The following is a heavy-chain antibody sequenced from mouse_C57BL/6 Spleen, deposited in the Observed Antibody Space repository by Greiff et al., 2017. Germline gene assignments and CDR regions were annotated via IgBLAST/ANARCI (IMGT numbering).Heavy chain of an antibody. D-gene: IGHD2-4*01. CDR1: GYSFTSYY. Sequence: QVQLKQSGPELVKPGASVKISCKASGYSFTSYYIHWVKQRPGQGLEWIGWIYPGSGNTKYNEKFKGKATLTADTSSSTAYMQLSSLTSEDSAVYYCARKDYGYYYAMDYWGQGTSVTVSS. CDR2: IYPGSGNT. CDR3: ARKDYGYYYAMDY. J-gene: IGHJ4*01. V-gene: IGHV1-66*01.